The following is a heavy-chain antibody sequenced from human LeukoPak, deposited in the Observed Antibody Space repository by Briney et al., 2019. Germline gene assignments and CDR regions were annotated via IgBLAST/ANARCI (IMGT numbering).Heavy chain of an antibody. D-gene: IGHD1-20*01. CDR3: TKDLTGKYDY. CDR2: INEDGSTT. Sequence: PGGSLRLSCAASGFTFSSYAMNWVRQAPGKGLVWVSRINEDGSTTSYADSVKGRFTISRDNAKNTLYLQMNSLRAEDTAVYYCTKDLTGKYDYWGQGTLVTVSS. CDR1: GFTFSSYA. J-gene: IGHJ4*02. V-gene: IGHV3-74*01.